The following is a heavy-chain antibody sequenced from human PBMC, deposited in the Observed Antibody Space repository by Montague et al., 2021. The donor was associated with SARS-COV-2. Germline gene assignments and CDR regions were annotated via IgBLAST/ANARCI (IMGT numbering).Heavy chain of an antibody. CDR2: VFYSGTT. D-gene: IGHD1-1*01. Sequence: SETLSLTCTVSGGSISSYYWSWLRQPPARGLEWIAYVFYSGTTSYNPSLKSRATISVDKSTNQISLRLDPVTAADTAVYYCARAQSTRPGWYFDLWGRGTLVTVSS. CDR3: ARAQSTRPGWYFDL. CDR1: GGSISSYY. V-gene: IGHV4-59*01. J-gene: IGHJ2*01.